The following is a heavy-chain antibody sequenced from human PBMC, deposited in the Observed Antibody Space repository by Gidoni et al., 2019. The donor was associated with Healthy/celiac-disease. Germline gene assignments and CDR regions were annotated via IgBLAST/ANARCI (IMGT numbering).Heavy chain of an antibody. J-gene: IGHJ4*02. CDR1: GGSISSSSYY. D-gene: IGHD3-3*01. CDR3: AAPLRFLEGGFDY. CDR2: IYYSGST. Sequence: QLQLQESGPGLVKPSETLSLTCTVSGGSISSSSYYWGWIRQPPGKGLEWIGSIYYSGSTYYNPSLKSRVTISVDTSKNQFSLKLSSVTAADTAVYYCAAPLRFLEGGFDYWGQGTLVTVSS. V-gene: IGHV4-39*01.